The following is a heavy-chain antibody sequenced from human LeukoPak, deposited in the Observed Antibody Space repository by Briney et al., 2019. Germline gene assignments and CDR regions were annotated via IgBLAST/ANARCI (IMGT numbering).Heavy chain of an antibody. CDR2: IRYDESDK. V-gene: IGHV3-30*02. J-gene: IGHJ4*02. CDR3: VKSETASFDF. CDR1: GFTFSSYA. Sequence: GGSLTLPCAASGFTFSSYAMHWVRQAPAKGLAWVAFIRYDESDKFYADFANDRFTISRDNSKNTLVLQTHSLELEDTAVYYCVKSETASFDFWGRGTLVTVSS. D-gene: IGHD5-18*01.